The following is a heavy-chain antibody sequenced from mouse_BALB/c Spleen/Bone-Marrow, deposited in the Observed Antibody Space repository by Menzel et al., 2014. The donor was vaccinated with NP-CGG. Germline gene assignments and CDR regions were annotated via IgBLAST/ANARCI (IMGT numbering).Heavy chain of an antibody. D-gene: IGHD1-1*01. V-gene: IGHV7-3*02. CDR3: ARDENYDIYWYFDV. J-gene: IGHJ1*01. CDR2: IRNKANGYTA. Sequence: VKLVESGGGLVQPGGSLRLSCATSGFTFTDYYMSWVRQTPGKALEWLGFIRNKANGYTADYSVSVKGRFTISRDNSQNILYLQMNTLRAEDSATYYCARDENYDIYWYFDVWGAGTTVTVSS. CDR1: GFTFTDYY.